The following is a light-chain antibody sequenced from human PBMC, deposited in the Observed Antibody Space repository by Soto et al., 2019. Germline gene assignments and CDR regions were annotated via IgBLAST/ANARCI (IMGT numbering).Light chain of an antibody. V-gene: IGKV4-1*01. CDR1: QSGLHSPTNNNY. J-gene: IGKJ1*01. CDR2: WTS. CDR3: HQYYSIPRT. Sequence: DIVMTQSPDSLAVSLGERATINCKSRQSGLHSPTNNNYLAWYQKKPGQPPKLLIYWTSTRESVVPDRFSGRGSGTDFILTINRLQAEDAAVYYCHQYYSIPRTFGEGTKVELK.